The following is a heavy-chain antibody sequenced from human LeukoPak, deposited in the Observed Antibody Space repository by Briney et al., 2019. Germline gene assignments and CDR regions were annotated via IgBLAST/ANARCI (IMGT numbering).Heavy chain of an antibody. D-gene: IGHD6-19*01. CDR1: GGSFSGYY. CDR2: IYTSGST. J-gene: IGHJ4*02. CDR3: ARVSSAGIWDY. V-gene: IGHV4-4*07. Sequence: SETLSLTCTVSGGSFSGYYWSWIRQPAGKGLEWIGRIYTSGSTNYNPSLKSRVTMSVDTSKNQFSLKLSSVTAADTAVYYCARVSSAGIWDYWGQGTLVIVSS.